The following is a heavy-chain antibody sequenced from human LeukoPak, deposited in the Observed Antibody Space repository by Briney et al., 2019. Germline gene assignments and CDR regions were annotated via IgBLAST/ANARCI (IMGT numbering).Heavy chain of an antibody. J-gene: IGHJ4*02. V-gene: IGHV4-38-2*02. Sequence: SETLSLTCTVSGYSISSGYYWGWIRQPPGKGLEWIGSIYHSGSTYYNPSLKSRVTISVDTSKNQFSLKLSSVTAADTAVYYCARDPLLWFGEPRDYWGQGTLVTVSS. D-gene: IGHD3-10*01. CDR1: GYSISSGYY. CDR2: IYHSGST. CDR3: ARDPLLWFGEPRDY.